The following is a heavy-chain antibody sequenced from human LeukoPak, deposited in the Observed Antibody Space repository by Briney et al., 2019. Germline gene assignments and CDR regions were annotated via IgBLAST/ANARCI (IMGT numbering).Heavy chain of an antibody. Sequence: GGSLRLSCAASGFTFDDYAMHWVRQAPGKGLEWVSGISWNSGSIGYADSVKGRFTISRDNAKNSLYLQMNSLRAEDTAVYYCARDLYSSSLDYWGQGTLVTVSS. CDR2: ISWNSGSI. J-gene: IGHJ4*02. V-gene: IGHV3-9*01. CDR1: GFTFDDYA. D-gene: IGHD5-12*01. CDR3: ARDLYSSSLDY.